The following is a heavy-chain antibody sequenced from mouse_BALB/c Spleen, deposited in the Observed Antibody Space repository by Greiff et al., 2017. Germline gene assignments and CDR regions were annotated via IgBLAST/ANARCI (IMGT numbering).Heavy chain of an antibody. J-gene: IGHJ2*01. CDR2: IYPGDGDT. CDR3: ARREGYYCDY. CDR1: GYAFSSYW. V-gene: IGHV1-80*01. Sequence: QVHVKQSGAELVRPGSSVKISCKASGYAFSSYWMNWVKQRPGQGLEWIGQIYPGDGDTNYNGKFKGKATLTADKSSSTAYMQLSSLTSEDSAVYFCARREGYYCDYWGQGTTLTVSS.